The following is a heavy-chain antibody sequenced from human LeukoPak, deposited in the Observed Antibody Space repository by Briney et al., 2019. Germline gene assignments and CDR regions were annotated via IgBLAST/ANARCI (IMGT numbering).Heavy chain of an antibody. CDR3: AKPFISDPDINYYFDH. D-gene: IGHD5-12*01. CDR2: MSGSGHTT. V-gene: IGHV3-23*01. CDR1: GFNLRNYA. Sequence: PGGSLRLSCAASGFNLRNYALSWVRQAPGKGLEWVSSMSGSGHTTYYADSVKGRFIISRDNSKNTVDLQMNSLRAEDTALYYCAKPFISDPDINYYFDHWGQGTLVTVSS. J-gene: IGHJ4*02.